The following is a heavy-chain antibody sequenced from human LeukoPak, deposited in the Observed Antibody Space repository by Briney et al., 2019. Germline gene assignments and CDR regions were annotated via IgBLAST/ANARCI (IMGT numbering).Heavy chain of an antibody. D-gene: IGHD2-15*01. CDR1: GGSFSGYY. CDR2: INHSGST. J-gene: IGHJ4*02. CDR3: ARVGGGGPRDY. V-gene: IGHV4-34*01. Sequence: SETLSLTCAVYGGSFSGYYWSWIRQPPGKGLEWIGEINHSGSTNYNPSLKSRVTISVDTSKSQFSLKLSSVTAADTAVYYCARVGGGGPRDYWGQGTLVTVSS.